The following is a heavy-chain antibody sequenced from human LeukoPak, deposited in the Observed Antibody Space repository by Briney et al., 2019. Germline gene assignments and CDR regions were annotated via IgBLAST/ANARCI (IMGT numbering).Heavy chain of an antibody. CDR3: ARVHIVVVTAIGVHDAFDI. CDR2: IYHSGST. J-gene: IGHJ3*02. CDR1: GYSISSGYY. V-gene: IGHV4-38-2*02. D-gene: IGHD2-21*02. Sequence: PSETLSLTCTVSGYSISSGYYWGWIRQPPGKGLEWIGSIYHSGSTYYNPSLKSRVTISVDTSKNQFSLKLSSVTAADTAVYYCARVHIVVVTAIGVHDAFDIWGQGTMVTVSS.